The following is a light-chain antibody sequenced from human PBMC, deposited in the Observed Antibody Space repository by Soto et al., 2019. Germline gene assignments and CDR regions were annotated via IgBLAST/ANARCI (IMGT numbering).Light chain of an antibody. CDR1: QSISIW. V-gene: IGKV1-5*01. Sequence: DIQMTQSPSTLSASVGDRVTITCRASQSISIWLAWYQQKPGKAPNILIYDASTLVSGVPSRFSGSGSGTEFTLTISSLQPDDFATYFCQQYNNYFSWTFGQGTKVEIK. J-gene: IGKJ1*01. CDR2: DAS. CDR3: QQYNNYFSWT.